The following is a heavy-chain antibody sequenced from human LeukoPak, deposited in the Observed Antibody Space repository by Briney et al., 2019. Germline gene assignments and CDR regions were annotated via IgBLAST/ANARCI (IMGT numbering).Heavy chain of an antibody. J-gene: IGHJ3*02. CDR1: GSTFSDYY. V-gene: IGHV3-11*04. CDR3: AREPRITMVRGVTYDAFDI. Sequence: GGSLRLSCAASGSTFSDYYMSWIRQAPGKGLEWVSYISSSGSTIYYADSVKGRFTISRDNAKNSLYLQMNSLRAEDTAVYYCAREPRITMVRGVTYDAFDIWGQGTMVTVSS. D-gene: IGHD3-10*01. CDR2: ISSSGSTI.